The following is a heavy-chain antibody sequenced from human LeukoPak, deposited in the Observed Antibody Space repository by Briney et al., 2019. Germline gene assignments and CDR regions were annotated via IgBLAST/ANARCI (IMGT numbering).Heavy chain of an antibody. CDR1: GFTFSSYA. J-gene: IGHJ3*02. Sequence: PGGSLRLSCAASGFTFSSYAMSWVRQAPGKGLEWVSAISGSGGNTYYADSVKGRFTISRDNSKNTLYLQMNSLRAEDTAVYYCAKALTSGWYLDAFNIWGQGTMVTVSS. CDR3: AKALTSGWYLDAFNI. CDR2: ISGSGGNT. D-gene: IGHD6-19*01. V-gene: IGHV3-23*01.